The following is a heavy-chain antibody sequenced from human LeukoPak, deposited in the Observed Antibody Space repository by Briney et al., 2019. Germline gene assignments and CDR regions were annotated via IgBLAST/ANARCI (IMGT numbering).Heavy chain of an antibody. CDR2: VFYTGRI. Sequence: PSETLSLTCTVSDGSVWTGDYYWGWIRQSPGKGLEWIGNVFYTGRIYYNPSLKSLATISVDTSRNQFSLRLNSVTAADTAVYYCARYRIYYYDSGSYPEGYFDYWGQGTLVTVSS. D-gene: IGHD3-22*01. V-gene: IGHV4-39*01. CDR1: DGSVWTGDYY. CDR3: ARYRIYYYDSGSYPEGYFDY. J-gene: IGHJ4*02.